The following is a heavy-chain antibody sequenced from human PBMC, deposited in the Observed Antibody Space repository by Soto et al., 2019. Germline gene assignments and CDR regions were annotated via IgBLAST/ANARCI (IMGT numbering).Heavy chain of an antibody. CDR2: IIPIFGTA. CDR1: GGTFSSYA. Sequence: QVQLVQSGAEVKKPGSSVKDSCKASGGTFSSYAISWVRQAPGQGLEWMGGIIPIFGTANYAQKFQGRVTITADESTSTAYMELSSLRSEDTAVYYCARVGITATPPTVYYYYGMDVWGQGTTVTVSS. J-gene: IGHJ6*02. V-gene: IGHV1-69*01. D-gene: IGHD3-3*01. CDR3: ARVGITATPPTVYYYYGMDV.